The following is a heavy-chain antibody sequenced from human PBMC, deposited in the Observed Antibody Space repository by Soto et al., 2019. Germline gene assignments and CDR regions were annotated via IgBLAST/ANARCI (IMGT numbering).Heavy chain of an antibody. CDR3: TKGGIPRRYNIPKVDFDY. V-gene: IGHV3-30*18. CDR2: ISYDGSHQ. CDR1: GFTFSNYG. J-gene: IGHJ4*02. Sequence: TGGSLRLSCAASGFTFSNYGMHWVRQTPGKGLEWVAVISYDGSHQFYTDSVKGRFTISRDNSKNTLYLQMNNLRADDTAVYYCTKGGIPRRYNIPKVDFDYWGQG. D-gene: IGHD1-1*01.